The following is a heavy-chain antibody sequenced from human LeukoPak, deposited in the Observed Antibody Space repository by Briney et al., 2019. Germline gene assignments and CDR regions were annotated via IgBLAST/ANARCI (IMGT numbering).Heavy chain of an antibody. CDR1: GHTFTSYG. V-gene: IGHV1-18*01. Sequence: ASVKVSCKASGHTFTSYGISWVRQAPGQGLEWMGWISAYNGNTNYAQKLQGRVTMTTDTSTSTAYMELRSLRSDDTAVYYCARGPGIPSIAARPSWFDPWGQGTLVTVSS. CDR2: ISAYNGNT. D-gene: IGHD6-6*01. CDR3: ARGPGIPSIAARPSWFDP. J-gene: IGHJ5*02.